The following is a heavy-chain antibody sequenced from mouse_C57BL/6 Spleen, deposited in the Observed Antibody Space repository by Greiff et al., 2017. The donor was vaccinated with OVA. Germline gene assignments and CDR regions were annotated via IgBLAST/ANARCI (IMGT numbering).Heavy chain of an antibody. CDR2: IDPENGDT. CDR1: GFNIKDDY. Sequence: EVQLKESGAELVRPGASVKLSCTASGFNIKDDYMHWVKQRPEQGLEWIGWIDPENGDTEYASKFQGKATITADTSSNTAYLQLSSLTSEDTAVYYCTRKDYSNFWFAYWGQGTLVTVSA. D-gene: IGHD2-5*01. J-gene: IGHJ3*01. CDR3: TRKDYSNFWFAY. V-gene: IGHV14-4*01.